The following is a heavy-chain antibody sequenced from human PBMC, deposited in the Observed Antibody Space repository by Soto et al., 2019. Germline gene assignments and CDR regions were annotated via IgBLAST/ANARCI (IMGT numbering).Heavy chain of an antibody. CDR3: AKKHYSGFPI. CDR1: GESFSRHS. Sequence: PSETLSLTCAVYGESFSRHSWTWIRQTPGEGLEWIGEINPFGSTVFSASLKSRVTMSIDTSKMQFSLKLTSVTAADSAIYYCAKKHYSGFPIWGQGTLVTVS. D-gene: IGHD3-22*01. CDR2: INPFGST. J-gene: IGHJ4*02. V-gene: IGHV4-34*01.